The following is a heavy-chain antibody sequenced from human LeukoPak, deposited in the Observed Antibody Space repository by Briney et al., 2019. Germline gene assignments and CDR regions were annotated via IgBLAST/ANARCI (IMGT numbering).Heavy chain of an antibody. CDR1: GGSINNYY. CDR3: ALSRYGPWGWFDP. J-gene: IGHJ5*02. V-gene: IGHV4-59*01. Sequence: KSSETLSLTCTVSGGSINNYYWSWIRQPPGKGLEWIGYIYYSGSTNYNPSLKSRVTISIDTSKNQFSLKLSSVTVADTAVYYCALSRYGPWGWFDPWGQGTLVTVSS. CDR2: IYYSGST. D-gene: IGHD6-13*01.